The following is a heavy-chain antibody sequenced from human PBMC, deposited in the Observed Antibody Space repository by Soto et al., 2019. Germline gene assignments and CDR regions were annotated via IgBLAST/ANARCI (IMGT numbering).Heavy chain of an antibody. CDR2: ISYSGSNT. J-gene: IGHJ4*02. D-gene: IGHD3-3*01. CDR3: AKRFTLFGEVKLSPDFDY. Sequence: EVQLLESGGGLVQPEGSLRLSCAASGFTFSSHAMSWVRQAPGKGLEWVSAISYSGSNTYYTDSVKGRFTISRDNSMNTLYLQMNSQRVEDTAIYYCAKRFTLFGEVKLSPDFDYWGQGTLVTVSS. CDR1: GFTFSSHA. V-gene: IGHV3-23*01.